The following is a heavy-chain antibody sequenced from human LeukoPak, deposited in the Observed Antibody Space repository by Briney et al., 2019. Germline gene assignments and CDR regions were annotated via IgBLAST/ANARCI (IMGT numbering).Heavy chain of an antibody. J-gene: IGHJ4*02. CDR2: INHSGST. V-gene: IGHV4-34*01. CDR1: GGSFSGYY. Sequence: SETLSLTCAVYGGSFSGYYWSWIRQPPGKGLEWIGEINHSGSTNYNPSLKSRVTISVDTSKNQFSLKLSSVTAADTAVYYCARQTYCHSTSCYPGSLNWGQGTLVTVSS. D-gene: IGHD2-2*01. CDR3: ARQTYCHSTSCYPGSLN.